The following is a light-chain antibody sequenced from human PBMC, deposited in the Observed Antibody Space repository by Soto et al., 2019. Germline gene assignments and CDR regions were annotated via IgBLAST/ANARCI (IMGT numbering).Light chain of an antibody. Sequence: EIVLTQSPGTLSLSPGERATLSCRASQSVSSKYLAWYQQKPGQAPRVLIYGTSIRASGVPERFSGGGSGTDFNLTITRLEPEDFAVYYCQQYGSSLFTFGPGTKGDFK. CDR3: QQYGSSLFT. V-gene: IGKV3-20*01. CDR2: GTS. J-gene: IGKJ3*01. CDR1: QSVSSKY.